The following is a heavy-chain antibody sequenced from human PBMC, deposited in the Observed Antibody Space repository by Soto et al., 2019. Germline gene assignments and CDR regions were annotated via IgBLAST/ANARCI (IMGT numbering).Heavy chain of an antibody. D-gene: IGHD5-12*01. J-gene: IGHJ5*02. CDR3: ARGVATIGP. CDR2: IYYSGST. CDR1: GDSISSYY. V-gene: IGHV4-59*01. Sequence: QVQLQESGPRLVKPSETLSLTCSVSGDSISSYYWSWIRQPPGKGLEWNGYIYYSGSTNYNPSFKSRVTISVDTPKNQFSLKLTSVTAADTAVYYCARGVATIGPWGQGTLVTVSS.